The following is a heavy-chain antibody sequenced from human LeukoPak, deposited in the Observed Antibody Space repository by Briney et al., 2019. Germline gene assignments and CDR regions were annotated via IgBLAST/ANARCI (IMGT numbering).Heavy chain of an antibody. CDR2: ISSSGSTI. J-gene: IGHJ4*02. CDR1: GFTFSSYE. CDR3: ARIDYDSSGYYLDY. D-gene: IGHD3-22*01. V-gene: IGHV3-48*03. Sequence: GGSLRLSCAASGFTFSSYEMNWVRQAPGKGLEWVSYISSSGSTIYYADSVKGRFTISRDNAKNSLYLQMNSLRAEDTAVYYCARIDYDSSGYYLDYWGQGTLVTVSS.